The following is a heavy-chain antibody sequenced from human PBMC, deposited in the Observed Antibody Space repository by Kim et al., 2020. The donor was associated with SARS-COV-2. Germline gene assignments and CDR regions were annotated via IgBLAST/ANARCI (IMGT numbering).Heavy chain of an antibody. CDR3: ASLHFIDYDDNPRDVPARGAPQYYYHGMDV. V-gene: IGHV4-34*01. CDR1: GGSFSDNY. D-gene: IGHD3-22*01. CDR2: INRSGST. Sequence: SETLSLTCTVYGGSFSDNYWSWIRQTPGKGLEWIGEINRSGSTNYNPSLTSRVTISVQTSKKQFSLKLNSVTAADTAVYYCASLHFIDYDDNPRDVPARGAPQYYYHGMDVWGQGTTVTVSS. J-gene: IGHJ6*02.